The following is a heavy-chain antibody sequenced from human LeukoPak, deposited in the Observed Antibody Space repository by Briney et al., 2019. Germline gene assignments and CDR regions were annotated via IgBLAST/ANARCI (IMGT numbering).Heavy chain of an antibody. D-gene: IGHD3-3*01. Sequence: GGSLRLSCAASGFTFSSYAMSWVRQAPGKGLEWVSAISGSGGSTYYADSVKGRFTISSDNSKNTLYLQMNSLRAEDTAVYYCAKKYYDFWSGNYGMDVWGQGTTVTVSS. CDR1: GFTFSSYA. J-gene: IGHJ6*02. CDR3: AKKYYDFWSGNYGMDV. V-gene: IGHV3-23*01. CDR2: ISGSGGST.